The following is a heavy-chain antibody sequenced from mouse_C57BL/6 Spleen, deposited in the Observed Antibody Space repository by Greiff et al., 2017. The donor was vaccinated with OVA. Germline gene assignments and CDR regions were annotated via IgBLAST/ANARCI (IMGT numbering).Heavy chain of an antibody. CDR2: ISGGGGNT. CDR3: ARSDYYGSSYGFAY. V-gene: IGHV5-9*01. J-gene: IGHJ3*01. D-gene: IGHD1-1*01. CDR1: GFTFSSYT. Sequence: EVQVVESGGGLVKPGGSLKLSCAASGFTFSSYTMSWVRQTPEKRLEWVATISGGGGNTYYPDSVKGRFTISRDNAKNTLYLQMSSLRSEDTALYYCARSDYYGSSYGFAYWGQGTLVTVSA.